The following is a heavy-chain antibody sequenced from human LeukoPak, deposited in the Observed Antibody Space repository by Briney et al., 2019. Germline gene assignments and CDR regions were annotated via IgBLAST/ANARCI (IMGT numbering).Heavy chain of an antibody. CDR3: AREGGGYSYGYYYYYYMDV. J-gene: IGHJ6*03. D-gene: IGHD5-18*01. Sequence: SETLSLTCTVSGGSISSYYWSWIRQPPGKGLEWIGYIYYSGSTNYNPSLKSRVTISVDTSKNQFSLKLSSVTAADTAVYYCAREGGGYSYGYYYYYYMDVWGRDHGHRLL. V-gene: IGHV4-59*01. CDR2: IYYSGST. CDR1: GGSISSYY.